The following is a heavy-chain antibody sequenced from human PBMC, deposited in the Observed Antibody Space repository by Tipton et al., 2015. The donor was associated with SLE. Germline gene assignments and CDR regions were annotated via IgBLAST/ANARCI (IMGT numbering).Heavy chain of an antibody. CDR3: ARAEGSWDAFDI. Sequence: TLSLTCAVYGGSFSGYYWSWIRQPPGKRLEWIAYIYHSGITNYNPSLQSRVTISVDRSKNQFSLKLTSVTAADTAVYYCARAEGSWDAFDIWGQGTTVTVPS. D-gene: IGHD2-15*01. V-gene: IGHV4-34*01. CDR2: IYHSGIT. J-gene: IGHJ3*02. CDR1: GGSFSGYY.